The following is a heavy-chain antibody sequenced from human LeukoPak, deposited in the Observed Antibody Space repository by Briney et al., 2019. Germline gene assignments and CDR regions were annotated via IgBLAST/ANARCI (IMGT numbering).Heavy chain of an antibody. J-gene: IGHJ4*02. CDR3: ARDHRLSSYDY. CDR2: IYHSGST. Sequence: PSETLSLTCTVSGDSISSSTSYWGWIRQPPGKGLEWIGCIYHSGSTYYNPSLKSRVTISVDTSKNQFSLKLSSVTAADTAVYYCARDHRLSSYDYWGQGALVTVSS. CDR1: GDSISSSTSY. V-gene: IGHV4-39*07.